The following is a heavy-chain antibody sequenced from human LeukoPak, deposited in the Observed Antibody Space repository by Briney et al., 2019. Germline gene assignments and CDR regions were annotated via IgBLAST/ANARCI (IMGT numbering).Heavy chain of an antibody. V-gene: IGHV4-34*01. CDR3: ARGRAVVVIGVWSDP. J-gene: IGHJ5*02. D-gene: IGHD3-22*01. Sequence: SSETLSLTCAVDGGSFSGNYWTWIRQAPGKGLEWLGEINHSGNTNYNPSLKSRATISMDTSKNQFSLKLHSVTAADTAVYYCARGRAVVVIGVWSDPWGPGTQVTVSS. CDR2: INHSGNT. CDR1: GGSFSGNY.